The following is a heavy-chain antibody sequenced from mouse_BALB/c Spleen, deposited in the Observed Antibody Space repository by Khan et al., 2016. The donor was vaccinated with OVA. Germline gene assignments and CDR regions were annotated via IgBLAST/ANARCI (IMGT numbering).Heavy chain of an antibody. CDR1: GYTFSSYW. CDR3: AKYGNSWDFDV. V-gene: IGHV1-9*01. J-gene: IGHJ1*01. Sequence: QVQLKQSGAELMKPGASVKISCTATGYTFSSYWIEWVKQRPGHGLEWIGEIFPGSGSTNYNEKFKGKATFTADTSSNTAYMQLSSLTSEDSAGDYGAKYGNSWDFDVWGAGTTVTVSS. CDR2: IFPGSGST. D-gene: IGHD2-1*01.